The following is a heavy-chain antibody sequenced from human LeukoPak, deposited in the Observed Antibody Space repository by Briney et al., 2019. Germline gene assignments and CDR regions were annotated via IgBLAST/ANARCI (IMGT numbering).Heavy chain of an antibody. J-gene: IGHJ4*02. CDR1: GFTFSIYA. V-gene: IGHV3-30*04. Sequence: GGSLRLSCAASGFTFSIYAMLWVRQAPGKGLEWVAVISYDGSNKYYADSVKGRFTISRDNSKNTLYLQMNSLRAEDTAVYYCARDVGHGYNYGLIDYWGQGTLVTVSS. CDR3: ARDVGHGYNYGLIDY. D-gene: IGHD5-18*01. CDR2: ISYDGSNK.